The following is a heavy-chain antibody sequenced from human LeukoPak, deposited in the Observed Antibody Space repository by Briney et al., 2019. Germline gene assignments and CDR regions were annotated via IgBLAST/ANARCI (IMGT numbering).Heavy chain of an antibody. V-gene: IGHV4-34*01. Sequence: SETLSLTWAVYGXSFSGYYWSWIRQPPGKGLEWIGEINHSGSTNYNPSLKSRVTISVDTSKNQFSLKLSSVTAADTAVYYCARGSSAYYYDSSGYYDYWGQGTLVTVSS. CDR1: GXSFSGYY. D-gene: IGHD3-22*01. J-gene: IGHJ4*02. CDR2: INHSGST. CDR3: ARGSSAYYYDSSGYYDY.